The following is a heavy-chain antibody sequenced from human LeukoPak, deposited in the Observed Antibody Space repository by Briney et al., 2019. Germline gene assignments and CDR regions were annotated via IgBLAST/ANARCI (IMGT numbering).Heavy chain of an antibody. CDR3: AREGGKVRYYYGMDV. CDR2: IYYSGST. D-gene: IGHD3-16*01. J-gene: IGHJ6*02. Sequence: PSETLSLTCTVSGGSISSGGYYWSWIRQHPGKGLEWIGYIYYSGSTYYNPSLKGRVTISVDTSKNQFSLKLSSVTAADTAVYYCAREGGKVRYYYGMDVWGQGTTVTVSS. V-gene: IGHV4-31*03. CDR1: GGSISSGGYY.